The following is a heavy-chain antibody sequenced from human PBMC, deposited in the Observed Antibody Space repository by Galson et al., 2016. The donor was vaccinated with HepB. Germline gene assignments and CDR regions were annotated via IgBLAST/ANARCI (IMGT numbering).Heavy chain of an antibody. CDR1: GGSISSNNW. V-gene: IGHV4-4*02. Sequence: SETLSLTCAISGGSISSNNWWSWLRQPPGQGLEWIGKIYHNGTTRYNPSLKSRVIISMDTSKNQFCLKISSVTAEDTAVYYCARLGASGPSCAACIHDAFDLWGQGTMVTVSS. CDR3: ARLGASGPSCAACIHDAFDL. J-gene: IGHJ3*01. D-gene: IGHD2-2*01. CDR2: IYHNGTT.